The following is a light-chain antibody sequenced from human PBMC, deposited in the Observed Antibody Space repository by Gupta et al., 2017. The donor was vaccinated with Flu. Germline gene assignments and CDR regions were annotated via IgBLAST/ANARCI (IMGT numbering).Light chain of an antibody. CDR1: GLEAKY. J-gene: IGLJ2*01. V-gene: IGLV3-1*01. CDR2: QHN. Sequence: SYEVSQPPPVSVSPGPTASVTCSGDGLEAKYVSWYQQRPGQSPILVIYQHNQRPSGIPERFSGSTSGNTATLSVSGTQAVDEADYYCQTWDSSTPLVFGGGTKLTVL. CDR3: QTWDSSTPLV.